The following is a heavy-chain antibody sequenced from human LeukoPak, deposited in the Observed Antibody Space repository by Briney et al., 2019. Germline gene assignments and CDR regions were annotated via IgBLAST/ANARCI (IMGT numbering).Heavy chain of an antibody. CDR3: ARERVWVGAIVGALDI. V-gene: IGHV3-33*01. D-gene: IGHD1-26*01. Sequence: GGSLRLSCAASGFTFSSYGVHWARQAPGTGLQWVAVIWYDGSNKYYVDSVKGRFTISRDNSWTTLYLQMNSLRAEDTAVYYCARERVWVGAIVGALDIWGQGTMVTVSS. CDR1: GFTFSSYG. CDR2: IWYDGSNK. J-gene: IGHJ3*02.